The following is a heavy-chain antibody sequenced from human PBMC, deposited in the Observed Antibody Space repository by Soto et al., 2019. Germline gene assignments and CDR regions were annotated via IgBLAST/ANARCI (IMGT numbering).Heavy chain of an antibody. CDR3: ATTRGIAVGGSFDH. Sequence: QVQLQESGPGLVKPSETLSLTCIVSGASISSRSSYWGWIRQPPGKGLEWVGTCYSGSTYNNPSLKSRVTISVDTSKNQFSLQLSSVAAEDTAIYYCATTRGIAVGGSFDHWGQGTLVTVSS. D-gene: IGHD6-13*01. V-gene: IGHV4-39*01. CDR1: GASISSRSSY. J-gene: IGHJ5*02. CDR2: CYSGST.